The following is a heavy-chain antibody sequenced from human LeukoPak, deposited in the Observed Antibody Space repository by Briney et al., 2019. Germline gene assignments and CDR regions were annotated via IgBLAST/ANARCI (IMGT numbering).Heavy chain of an antibody. CDR1: GGTFSSYA. D-gene: IGHD2-15*01. V-gene: IGHV1-69*05. J-gene: IGHJ4*02. CDR3: ARERRSVRWELVRGYFDY. Sequence: GASVKVSCKASGGTFSSYAISWVRQAPGQGLEWMGRIIPIFGTANYAQKFQGRVTITTDESTSTAYMELSSLRSEDTAVYYCARERRSVRWELVRGYFDYWGQGTLVTVSS. CDR2: IIPIFGTA.